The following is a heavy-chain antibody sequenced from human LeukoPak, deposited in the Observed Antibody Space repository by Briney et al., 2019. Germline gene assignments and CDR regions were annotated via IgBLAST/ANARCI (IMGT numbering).Heavy chain of an antibody. V-gene: IGHV3-30*04. Sequence: GGSLRLSCAASGFSFSSYPIHWVRQAPGKGLEWVAVISYDGSEKYYADSVKGRFTISRDNSKNTLYLQMNSLRAEDTAVYYCARLWSSGWYGAFDIWGQGTMVTVSS. J-gene: IGHJ3*02. CDR2: ISYDGSEK. D-gene: IGHD6-19*01. CDR1: GFSFSSYP. CDR3: ARLWSSGWYGAFDI.